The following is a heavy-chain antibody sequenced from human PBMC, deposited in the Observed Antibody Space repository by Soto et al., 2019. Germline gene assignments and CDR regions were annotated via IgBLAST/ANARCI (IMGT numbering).Heavy chain of an antibody. Sequence: QVQLQESGPGLVKPSETLSLTCTVSGGSISSYYWSWIRQPPGKGLEWIGYIYYSGSTNYNTSLKSRVTISVDTSKNQVSLKLSSVTTADTAVYYCARRYGGNFDYWGQGTLVTVCS. CDR2: IYYSGST. CDR3: ARRYGGNFDY. D-gene: IGHD1-26*01. J-gene: IGHJ4*02. V-gene: IGHV4-59*01. CDR1: GGSISSYY.